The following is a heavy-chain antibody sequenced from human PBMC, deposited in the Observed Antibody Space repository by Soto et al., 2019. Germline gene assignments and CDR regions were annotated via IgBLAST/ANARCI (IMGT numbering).Heavy chain of an antibody. CDR2: IIPVFRTP. J-gene: IGHJ6*02. CDR3: AGXXXXXXXXXXXXXXXXV. V-gene: IGHV1-69*12. Sequence: VQLVQSGAEVKKPGSSVKVSCKASGGTFNTYAFSWVRQAPGQGFEWMGGIIPVFRTPDYAQRFQGRVTIIADXSXXXAXXELSSLRSEDTAVYYCAGXXXXXXXXXXXXXXXXVWGQGTTVTVSS. CDR1: GGTFNTYA.